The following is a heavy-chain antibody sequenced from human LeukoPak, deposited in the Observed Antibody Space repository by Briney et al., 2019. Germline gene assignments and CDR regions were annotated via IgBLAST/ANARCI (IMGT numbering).Heavy chain of an antibody. CDR1: GYTFTGYY. CDR2: INPNSGGT. V-gene: IGHV1-2*02. CDR3: ARAGDYYDSSGHDY. J-gene: IGHJ4*02. D-gene: IGHD3-22*01. Sequence: ASVKVSCKASGYTFTGYYMHWVRQAPGQGLEWMGCINPNSGGTNYAQKFQGRVTMTRDTSISTAYMELSRLRSDDTAVYYCARAGDYYDSSGHDYWGQGTLVTVSS.